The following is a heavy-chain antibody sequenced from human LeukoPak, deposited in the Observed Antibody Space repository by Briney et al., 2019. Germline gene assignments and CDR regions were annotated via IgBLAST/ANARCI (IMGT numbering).Heavy chain of an antibody. CDR3: AKGGYTSHYDY. Sequence: GGSLRLSCAASGFTFSSYAMTWIRQAPGKGLQWVSTIRATAGTTYYADSVEGRFTISRDSSKNTVFLQMNSLRAEDTAVYYCAKGGYTSHYDYWGQGTLVTVSS. V-gene: IGHV3-23*01. CDR2: IRATAGTT. D-gene: IGHD6-19*01. CDR1: GFTFSSYA. J-gene: IGHJ4*02.